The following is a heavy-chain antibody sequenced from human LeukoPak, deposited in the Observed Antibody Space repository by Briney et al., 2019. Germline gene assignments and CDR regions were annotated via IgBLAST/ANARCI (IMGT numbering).Heavy chain of an antibody. D-gene: IGHD5-12*01. CDR3: ARRNIVATRGGPFDY. V-gene: IGHV5-51*01. CDR1: GYSFTSNW. CDR2: FYPGDYDS. J-gene: IGHJ4*02. Sequence: GESLKISFQGSGYSFTSNWIGWVRQMPGKGLEWMGIFYPGDYDSRYSPSFQGQVTFSADKSISTAYLQWSSLKASDTAMYYCARRNIVATRGGPFDYWGQGTLVTVSS.